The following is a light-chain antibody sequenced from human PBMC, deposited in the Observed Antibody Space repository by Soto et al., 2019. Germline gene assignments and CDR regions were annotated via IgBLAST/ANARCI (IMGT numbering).Light chain of an antibody. V-gene: IGKV3-20*01. CDR1: QSVSSSY. J-gene: IGKJ2*01. Sequence: EIVLTQSPGTLSLSPGERATLSCRASQSVSSSYLAWYQHKPGQAPRLLIYGASSRATGIPDRFSGSGSGTDFTLTISRLEPEAFAVYYCQQYGSSHHTFGQGTKLETK. CDR3: QQYGSSHHT. CDR2: GAS.